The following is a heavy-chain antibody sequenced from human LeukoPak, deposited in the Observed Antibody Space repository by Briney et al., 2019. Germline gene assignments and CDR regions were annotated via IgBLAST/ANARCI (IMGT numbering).Heavy chain of an antibody. D-gene: IGHD3-22*01. Sequence: PSETLSLTCGVYGESFSGDFWTWLRQAPGKGLEWTGEIIHRGRTNYSPSLTGRVTISVDTSMNQSSLQLRSVTAADTAMYYCARGQYDSGGYHYGIRAFYFDYWRQGILVTVSS. V-gene: IGHV4-34*01. J-gene: IGHJ4*02. CDR3: ARGQYDSGGYHYGIRAFYFDY. CDR1: GESFSGDF. CDR2: IIHRGRT.